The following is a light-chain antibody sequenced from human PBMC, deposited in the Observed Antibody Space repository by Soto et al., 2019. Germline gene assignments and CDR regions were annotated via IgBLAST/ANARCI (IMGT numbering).Light chain of an antibody. CDR1: QSVSSN. J-gene: IGKJ2*01. CDR3: QQYNNWPYT. V-gene: IGKV3-15*01. Sequence: IVMTQSPATLSVSPGERATLSCRASQSVSSNLAWYQQKPGQAPRLLIYGASTRATGIPGRFSGSGSGTEFSLTISSLQSEDFAVYYCQQYNNWPYTCGQGTKLEIK. CDR2: GAS.